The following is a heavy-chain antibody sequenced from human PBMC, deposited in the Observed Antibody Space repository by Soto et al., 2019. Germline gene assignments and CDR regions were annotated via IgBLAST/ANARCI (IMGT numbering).Heavy chain of an antibody. J-gene: IGHJ5*02. CDR2: IYSGGST. Sequence: GGSLRLSCAASGFTVSSNYMSWVRQAPGKGLEWVSVIYSGGSTYYADSVKGRFTISRDNSKNTLYLQMNSLRAEDTAVYYCARPSFPKRIAARPMTTFWFDPWGQGTLVTVSS. CDR3: ARPSFPKRIAARPMTTFWFDP. V-gene: IGHV3-66*04. CDR1: GFTVSSNY. D-gene: IGHD6-6*01.